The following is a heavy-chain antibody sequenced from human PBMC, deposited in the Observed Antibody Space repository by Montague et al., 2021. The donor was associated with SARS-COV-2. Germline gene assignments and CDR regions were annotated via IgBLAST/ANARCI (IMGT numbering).Heavy chain of an antibody. CDR3: ARLGEGVVPAPILGVGPYYSYFYMDV. CDR1: GGSLSGYH. J-gene: IGHJ6*03. CDR2: INHSGSA. V-gene: IGHV4-34*01. D-gene: IGHD2-2*02. Sequence: SETLSLTCAVYGGSLSGYHWIWVRQPPGKGLEWIGEINHSGSANYNPSLKRRVTISVDTSKNQFSLKLNSVTAGDTAVYYCARLGEGVVPAPILGVGPYYSYFYMDVWGKGATVTVSS.